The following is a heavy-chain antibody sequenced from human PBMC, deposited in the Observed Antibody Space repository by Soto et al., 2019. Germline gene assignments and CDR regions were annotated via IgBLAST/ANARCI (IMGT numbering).Heavy chain of an antibody. Sequence: VEVSWKAPGDGLASYYRPWVRQAPGQGLEWMGIINPSSGSTSFPQKFQDRVTMTRDTSTSTVYMELNSLRSDDTAVYYCARDQRHYDILTGYYFYGMDVWGQGTTVTVSS. V-gene: IGHV1-46*01. D-gene: IGHD3-9*01. CDR2: INPSSGST. CDR1: GDGLASYY. CDR3: ARDQRHYDILTGYYFYGMDV. J-gene: IGHJ6*02.